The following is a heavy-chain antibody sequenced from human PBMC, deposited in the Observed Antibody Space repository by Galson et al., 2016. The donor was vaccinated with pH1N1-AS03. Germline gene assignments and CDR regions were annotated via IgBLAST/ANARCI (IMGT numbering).Heavy chain of an antibody. J-gene: IGHJ4*02. V-gene: IGHV3-33*01. CDR3: ATGQVDDTDY. Sequence: SLRLSCAACGFTLRDSGMHWVRQAPCKGLEWVALIWDDGSEKYHGDSVKGRFIISRDTAKNTLSLQMNNLRAEDTAMYYCATGQVDDTDYWGQGTLVTVSS. CDR1: GFTLRDSG. CDR2: IWDDGSEK. D-gene: IGHD3-22*01.